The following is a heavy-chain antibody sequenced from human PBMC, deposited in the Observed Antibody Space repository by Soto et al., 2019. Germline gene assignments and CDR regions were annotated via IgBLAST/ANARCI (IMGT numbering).Heavy chain of an antibody. CDR2: INHSGST. D-gene: IGHD3-10*01. V-gene: IGHV4-34*01. J-gene: IGHJ4*02. Sequence: QVQLQQWGAGLLKPSETLSLTCAVYGGSFSGYYWSWIRQPPGKGLEWIGEINHSGSTNYNPSLKSRDTISVDTSKNQFCLNLRSVAAADTAVYYCARGQGKLLWFGELTVYFDYWGQGTLVTVSS. CDR3: ARGQGKLLWFGELTVYFDY. CDR1: GGSFSGYY.